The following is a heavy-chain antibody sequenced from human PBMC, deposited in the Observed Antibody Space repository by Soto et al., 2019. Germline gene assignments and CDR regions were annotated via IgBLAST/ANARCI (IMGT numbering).Heavy chain of an antibody. Sequence: PSETLSLTCTVSGGSISSGGYYWSWIRQHPGKGLEWIGYIYYSGSTYYNPSLKSRVTISVDTSKNQFSLKLSSVTAADTAVYYCARRSGEPNPNWFDPWGQGTLVTVSS. CDR3: ARRSGEPNPNWFDP. D-gene: IGHD1-26*01. V-gene: IGHV4-31*03. CDR2: IYYSGST. J-gene: IGHJ5*02. CDR1: GGSISSGGYY.